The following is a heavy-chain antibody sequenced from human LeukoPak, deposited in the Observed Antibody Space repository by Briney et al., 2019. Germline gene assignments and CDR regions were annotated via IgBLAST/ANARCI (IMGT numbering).Heavy chain of an antibody. V-gene: IGHV3-53*01. CDR1: GFTVSSNY. Sequence: GGFLRLFCAASGFTVSSNYMSWVRQAPGKGLEWVSVIYSGGSTYYADSVKGRFTISRDNSKNTLYLQMNSLRAEDTAVYYCARDLYYYYGMDVWGQGTTVTVSS. J-gene: IGHJ6*02. CDR2: IYSGGST. CDR3: ARDLYYYYGMDV.